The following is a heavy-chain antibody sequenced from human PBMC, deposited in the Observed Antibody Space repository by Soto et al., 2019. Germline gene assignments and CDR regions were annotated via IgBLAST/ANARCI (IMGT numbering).Heavy chain of an antibody. J-gene: IGHJ3*02. CDR1: GFTFSSYA. V-gene: IGHV3-23*01. Sequence: EVQLLESGGGFVQPGRSLRLSCAASGFTFSSYAMTWVRQAPGKGLEWVSSVSGSGGSTYYADSVKGRFTISRDNAKNSLYLQMNSLRAEDTAVYYCARDGGGGYSYHPGSFDIWGQGTMVTVSS. D-gene: IGHD5-18*01. CDR2: VSGSGGST. CDR3: ARDGGGGYSYHPGSFDI.